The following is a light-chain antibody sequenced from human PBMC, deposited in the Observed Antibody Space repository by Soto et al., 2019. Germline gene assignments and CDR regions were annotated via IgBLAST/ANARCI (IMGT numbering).Light chain of an antibody. CDR2: DAS. CDR1: QNVSSY. CDR3: QQRSNWPRSIT. V-gene: IGKV3-11*01. Sequence: EIVLTQSPATLSFAPGEREKCSSRASQNVSSYLAWYQQKPGQAPRLLIYDASNRATGIPARFSGSGSGTDFSLTISSLEPEDFAVYYGQQRSNWPRSITCGQGTRLEIK. J-gene: IGKJ5*01.